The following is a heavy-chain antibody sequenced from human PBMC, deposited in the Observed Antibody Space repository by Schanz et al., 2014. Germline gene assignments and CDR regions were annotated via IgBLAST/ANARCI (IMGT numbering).Heavy chain of an antibody. J-gene: IGHJ6*02. D-gene: IGHD6-13*01. CDR3: ARDGHSSIWDSYYFYGLDV. V-gene: IGHV1-2*06. Sequence: QVQLVQSGAEVKKPGASVKVSCKASGHPFTAYSMHWVRQAPGQGLEWMGRINPNSGGTKYAENFQGRVTMTRDTSTSTVYMELSRLTSDDTALYYCARDGHSSIWDSYYFYGLDVWGQGTTVTVSS. CDR1: GHPFTAYS. CDR2: INPNSGGT.